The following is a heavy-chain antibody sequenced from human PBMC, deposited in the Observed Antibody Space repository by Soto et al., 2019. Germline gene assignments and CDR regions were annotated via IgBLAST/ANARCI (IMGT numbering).Heavy chain of an antibody. J-gene: IGHJ6*02. CDR2: IIPIFGTA. D-gene: IGHD6-13*01. V-gene: IGHV1-69*13. Sequence: SVKVSCKASGGTFSSYAISWVRQAPGQGLEWMGGIIPIFGTANYAQKFQGRVTITADESTSTAYMELSSLRSEDTAVYYCARGSYSIAAAGTDYYYYGMDVWGQGTAVTVSS. CDR3: ARGSYSIAAAGTDYYYYGMDV. CDR1: GGTFSSYA.